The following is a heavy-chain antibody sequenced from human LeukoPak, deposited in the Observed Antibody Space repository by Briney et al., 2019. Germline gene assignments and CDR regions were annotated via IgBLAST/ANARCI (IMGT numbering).Heavy chain of an antibody. CDR1: GGSFSNYA. CDR3: ARGERHIPIYY. CDR2: IIPLLGSP. Sequence: SVKVSCKASGGSFSNYAISWVRQAPGQGLEWMGGIIPLLGSPTYAQKFQGRVTITTDESTTTSYMELSSLRSDDTAVFYCARGERHIPIYYWGQGTLVTVSS. J-gene: IGHJ4*02. V-gene: IGHV1-69*05. D-gene: IGHD2-21*01.